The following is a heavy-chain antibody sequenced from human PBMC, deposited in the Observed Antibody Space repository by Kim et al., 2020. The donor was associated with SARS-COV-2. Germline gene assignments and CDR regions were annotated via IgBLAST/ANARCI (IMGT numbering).Heavy chain of an antibody. Sequence: SETLSLTCTVSGGSISNSYWSWVRQPPGRGLEWIGYIYYSGSTNYNPSLKSRVTLSVDTSKNQFSLKLSSVTAADTAVYYCARQRSNWFDPWGQGTLVTVSS. CDR1: GGSISNSY. CDR3: ARQRSNWFDP. J-gene: IGHJ5*02. CDR2: IYYSGST. V-gene: IGHV4-59*08.